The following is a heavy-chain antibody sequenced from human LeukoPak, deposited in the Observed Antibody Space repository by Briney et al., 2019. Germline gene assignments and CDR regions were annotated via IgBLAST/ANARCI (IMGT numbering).Heavy chain of an antibody. J-gene: IGHJ4*02. Sequence: GGSLRLSCVASGFTFSNYAMNWVRQAPGKGLEWVSGVSGGGSSTYYADSVKGRFTISRDNSKNMLYLQMNSLGAEDTAVYYCAKDLYTSRYACCFDYWGQGTLVTVSS. CDR2: VSGGGSST. D-gene: IGHD6-13*01. CDR3: AKDLYTSRYACCFDY. CDR1: GFTFSNYA. V-gene: IGHV3-23*01.